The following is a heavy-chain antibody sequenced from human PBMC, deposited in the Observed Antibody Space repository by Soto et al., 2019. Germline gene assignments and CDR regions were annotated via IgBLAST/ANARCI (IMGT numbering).Heavy chain of an antibody. CDR3: ARSRPPMVRGCYADFDY. D-gene: IGHD3-10*01. CDR2: ISAYNGNT. CDR1: GYTFTSYG. J-gene: IGHJ4*02. V-gene: IGHV1-18*04. Sequence: ASVKVSCKASGYTFTSYGISWVRQAPGQGLEWMGWISAYNGNTNYAQKLQGRVTMTTDTSTSTDYMELRSLRSDDTAVYYCARSRPPMVRGCYADFDYWGQGTLVTVSS.